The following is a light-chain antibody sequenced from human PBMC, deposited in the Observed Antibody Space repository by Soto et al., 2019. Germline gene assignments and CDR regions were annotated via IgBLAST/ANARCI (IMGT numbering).Light chain of an antibody. V-gene: IGKV1-5*03. CDR3: QQYNSYPLT. J-gene: IGKJ4*01. CDR1: QSISSW. CDR2: KAS. Sequence: DIQMTQSPATLSASVGDRVTITCRASQSISSWLAWYQQKPGKAPKLLIYKASSLESGVPSRFSGSGSGTEFTLSISSLQPDDFATYYCQQYNSYPLTFGGGTKVEIK.